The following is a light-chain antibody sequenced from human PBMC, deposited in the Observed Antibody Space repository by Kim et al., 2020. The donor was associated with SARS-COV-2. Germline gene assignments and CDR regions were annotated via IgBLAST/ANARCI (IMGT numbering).Light chain of an antibody. V-gene: IGKV3-11*01. CDR2: DAS. Sequence: SLAPGERATLSCRASQSVSSYLAWYQQKPGQAPRLLIYDASKRATGIPARFSGSGSGTDFTLTISILEPEDFAVYYCQQRTDWRTFGQGTKVDIK. J-gene: IGKJ1*01. CDR1: QSVSSY. CDR3: QQRTDWRT.